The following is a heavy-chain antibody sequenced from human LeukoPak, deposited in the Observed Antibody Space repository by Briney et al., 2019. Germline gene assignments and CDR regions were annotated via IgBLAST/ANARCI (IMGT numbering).Heavy chain of an antibody. J-gene: IGHJ5*02. CDR1: GGSFSGYY. V-gene: IGHV4-34*01. Sequence: SETLSLTCAVYGGSFSGYYWSWICQPPGKGLEWIGEINHSGSTNYNPSLKSRVTISVDTSKNQFSLKLSSVTAADTAVYYCARRLPIAAAGLFFGGWFDPWGQGTLVTVSS. CDR3: ARRLPIAAAGLFFGGWFDP. CDR2: INHSGST. D-gene: IGHD6-13*01.